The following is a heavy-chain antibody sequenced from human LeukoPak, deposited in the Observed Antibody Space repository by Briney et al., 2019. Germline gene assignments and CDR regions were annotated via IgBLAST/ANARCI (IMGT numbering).Heavy chain of an antibody. CDR2: INPSGGST. J-gene: IGHJ4*02. CDR3: AGDHGQWVVRISLDY. CDR1: GYTFTSYY. D-gene: IGHD6-19*01. V-gene: IGHV1-46*01. Sequence: GASVKVSCKASGYTFTSYYMHWVRQAPGQGLEWMGIINPSGGSTSYAQKFQGRVTMTTDTSTTTVYMELSSLRSEDTAVYYCAGDHGQWVVRISLDYWGQGTLVTVSS.